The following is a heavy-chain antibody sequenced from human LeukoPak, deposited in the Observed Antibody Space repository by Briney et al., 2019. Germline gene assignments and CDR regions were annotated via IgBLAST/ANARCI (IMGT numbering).Heavy chain of an antibody. CDR2: IYYSGST. J-gene: IGHJ4*02. CDR1: GGSISSYY. CDR3: AGFYDYVWGSYPFY. Sequence: SETLSLTCTVSGGSISSYYWSWIRQPPGKGLEWIGSIYYSGSTYYNPSLKSRVTISVDTSKNQFSLKLSSVTAADTAVYYCAGFYDYVWGSYPFYWGQGTLVTVSS. D-gene: IGHD3-16*01. V-gene: IGHV4-59*05.